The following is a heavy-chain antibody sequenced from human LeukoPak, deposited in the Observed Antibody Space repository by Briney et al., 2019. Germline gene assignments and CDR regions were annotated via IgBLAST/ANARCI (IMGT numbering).Heavy chain of an antibody. CDR1: GGSISSGSYY. Sequence: PSQTLSLTCTVSGGSISSGSYYWSWIRQPPGKGLEWIGYIFYSGSTNYNPSLESRVTMSVDTSKNQFSLKLRSVTAADTAVYYCARPGVGSGRYGAFDIWGQGTLVFVSS. D-gene: IGHD5-18*01. CDR2: IFYSGST. CDR3: ARPGVGSGRYGAFDI. V-gene: IGHV4-61*01. J-gene: IGHJ3*02.